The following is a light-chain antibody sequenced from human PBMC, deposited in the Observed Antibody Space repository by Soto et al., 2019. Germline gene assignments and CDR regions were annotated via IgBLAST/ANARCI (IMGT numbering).Light chain of an antibody. CDR3: QQIYTPPLP. CDR1: QSIHTY. CDR2: AAS. J-gene: IGKJ4*01. Sequence: DIQMTQSPSSLSASVGDRVTINCRASQSIHTYLNWYQQRPGKAPMVLISAASTLQTGVPSRFSGSGSGTDLNLTVSSLNPEVLATYLCQQIYTPPLPFGGGTKGEIK. V-gene: IGKV1-39*01.